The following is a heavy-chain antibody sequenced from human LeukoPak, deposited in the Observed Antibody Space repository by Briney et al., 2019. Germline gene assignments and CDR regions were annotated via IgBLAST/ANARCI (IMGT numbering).Heavy chain of an antibody. V-gene: IGHV3-21*01. J-gene: IGHJ5*02. D-gene: IGHD2-2*01. CDR3: ATDRGYCSSTSCYSLALGS. Sequence: GGSLRLSCEASGFIFSSYSMNWVRQAPGKGLEWVSSISSGSSYKYYADSAKGRFTISRDNAKNSLYLQMNSLRAEDTAVYFCATDRGYCSSTSCYSLALGSWGQGTLVTVSS. CDR1: GFIFSSYS. CDR2: ISSGSSYK.